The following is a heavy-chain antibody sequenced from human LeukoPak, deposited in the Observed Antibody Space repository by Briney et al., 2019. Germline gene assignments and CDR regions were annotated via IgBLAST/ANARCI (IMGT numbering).Heavy chain of an antibody. J-gene: IGHJ4*02. Sequence: SETLPLTCTVSGGSISSYYWSWIRQPPGKGLEWIGYIYYSGSTNYNPSLKSRVTISVDTSKNQFSLKLSSVTAADTAVYYCARAPQWLFYFDYWGQGTLVTVSS. CDR3: ARAPQWLFYFDY. CDR2: IYYSGST. CDR1: GGSISSYY. D-gene: IGHD6-19*01. V-gene: IGHV4-59*01.